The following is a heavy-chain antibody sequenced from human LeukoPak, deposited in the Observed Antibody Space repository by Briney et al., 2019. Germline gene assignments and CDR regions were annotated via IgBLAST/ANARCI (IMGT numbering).Heavy chain of an antibody. CDR3: ARALPYSSSPFEY. D-gene: IGHD6-13*01. J-gene: IGHJ4*02. V-gene: IGHV3-48*03. Sequence: GGSLRLSCAASGFTFSSYEMNWVRQAPGKGLEWVSYISSSGRTIYYADSVKGRFTISRDNAKNSLYLQMTSLRAEDTAVYYCARALPYSSSPFEYWGEGTLVTVSS. CDR1: GFTFSSYE. CDR2: ISSSGRTI.